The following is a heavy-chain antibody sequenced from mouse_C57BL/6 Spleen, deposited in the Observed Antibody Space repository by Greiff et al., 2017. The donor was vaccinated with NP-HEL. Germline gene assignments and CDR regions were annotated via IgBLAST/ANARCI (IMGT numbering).Heavy chain of an antibody. CDR2: ISSGGDYI. D-gene: IGHD2-12*01. V-gene: IGHV5-9-1*02. CDR1: GFTFSSYA. J-gene: IGHJ1*03. Sequence: EVKVVESGEGLVKPGGSLKLSCAASGFTFSSYAMSWVRQTPEKRLEWVAYISSGGDYIYYADTVKGRFTISRDNARNTLYLQMISLKSEDTAMYYCTRELLRYFDVWGTGTTVTVSS. CDR3: TRELLRYFDV.